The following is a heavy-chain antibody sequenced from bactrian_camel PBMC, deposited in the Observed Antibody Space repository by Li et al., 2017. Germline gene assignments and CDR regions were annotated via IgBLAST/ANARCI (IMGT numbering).Heavy chain of an antibody. V-gene: IGHV3S45*01. Sequence: HVQLVESGGGSVQAGGSLRPSCVVSGHSRRSNCVGWYRLPPGRAPAGREGIAAIRRSGGETWYAGSVKGRFTISQDSAKNTLYLQLNSLKPEDTAMYYCTKCPLRGSYTDTFKYRGQGTQVTVS. D-gene: IGHD2*01. CDR1: GHSRRSNC. CDR2: IRRSGGET. CDR3: TKCPLRGSYTDTFKY. J-gene: IGHJ4*01.